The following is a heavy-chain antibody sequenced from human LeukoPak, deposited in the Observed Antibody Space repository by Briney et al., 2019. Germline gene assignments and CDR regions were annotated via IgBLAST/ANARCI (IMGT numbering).Heavy chain of an antibody. D-gene: IGHD6-6*01. CDR1: GFTFSSYS. CDR3: ARDREGVAARPYYFDY. V-gene: IGHV3-21*01. CDR2: ISSSSSYI. J-gene: IGHJ4*02. Sequence: GGSLRLSCAASGFTFSSYSMNWVRQAPGKGLEWVSSISSSSSYIYYADSVKGRFTISRDNAKNSLYLQMNSLRAEDTAVYYCARDREGVAARPYYFDYWGQGTLVTVSS.